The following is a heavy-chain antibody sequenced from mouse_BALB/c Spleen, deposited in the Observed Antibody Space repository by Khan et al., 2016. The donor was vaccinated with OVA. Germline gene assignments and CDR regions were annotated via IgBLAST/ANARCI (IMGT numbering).Heavy chain of an antibody. CDR1: GYTFTDYA. J-gene: IGHJ3*01. CDR2: ISSYSGGT. V-gene: IGHV1S137*01. Sequence: QVQLQQSGAELVRPGVSLKLSCKGSGYTFTDYAMHWVKQSHANGLEWIGVISSYSGGTDYNQKFKGKATMTVDRSSSTAYLELASLTSEDSAIYNRGRGGKFAYWGQGTLVTVSA. D-gene: IGHD1-1*02. CDR3: GRGGKFAY.